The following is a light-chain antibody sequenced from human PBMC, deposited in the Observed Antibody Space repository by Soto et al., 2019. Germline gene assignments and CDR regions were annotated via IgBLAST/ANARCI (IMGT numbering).Light chain of an antibody. CDR1: QSIDNY. CDR3: QQSYSTPRT. CDR2: AAS. Sequence: DIQMTQSPSSLSASIGARANITCRASQSIDNYVNWYQQKPGKAPKVLIYAASSLQSGVPSRFSGTGSGTDFTLTISSLQPEDFATYYCQQSYSTPRTVGPGTKVDLK. V-gene: IGKV1-39*01. J-gene: IGKJ3*01.